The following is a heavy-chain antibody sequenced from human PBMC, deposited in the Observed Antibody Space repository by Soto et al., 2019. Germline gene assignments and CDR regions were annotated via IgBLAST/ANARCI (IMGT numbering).Heavy chain of an antibody. D-gene: IGHD3-10*01. Sequence: ASVKVSCKASGYTFTNYYMHWVRQAPGQGLEWMGIIYPSGGSTRNAQKFQGRVTMTRDASTSTVYMELSSLRSEDTAVYYCARDFSGPMDYWGRGTLVTVSS. CDR2: IYPSGGST. J-gene: IGHJ4*02. V-gene: IGHV1-46*01. CDR1: GYTFTNYY. CDR3: ARDFSGPMDY.